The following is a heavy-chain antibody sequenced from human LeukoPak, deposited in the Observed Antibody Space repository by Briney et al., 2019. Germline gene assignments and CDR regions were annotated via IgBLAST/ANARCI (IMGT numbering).Heavy chain of an antibody. J-gene: IGHJ4*02. CDR1: GGSFSGYY. D-gene: IGHD3-10*01. Sequence: PSETLSLTCAVYGGSFSGYYWSWIRQPPGKGLEWIGYIYYSGSTYYNPSLKSRVTISVDTSKNQFSLKLSSVTAADTAVYYCARHPVLLWFGELLSKVTYSDYWGQGTLVTVSS. CDR2: IYYSGST. V-gene: IGHV4-34*01. CDR3: ARHPVLLWFGELLSKVTYSDY.